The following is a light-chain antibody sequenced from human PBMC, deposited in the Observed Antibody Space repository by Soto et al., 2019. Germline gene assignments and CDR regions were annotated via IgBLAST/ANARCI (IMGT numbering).Light chain of an antibody. Sequence: EIVLTQSPGTLSLSPGERATLSCRASQSVSSSDLAWYQQKPGQAPRLLIYGASSRATGIPDRFSGSGSGTDFTLTISRLEPEDIAVYYCQQYGRSPYTFGKGTKVDIK. J-gene: IGKJ2*01. CDR2: GAS. V-gene: IGKV3-20*01. CDR1: QSVSSSD. CDR3: QQYGRSPYT.